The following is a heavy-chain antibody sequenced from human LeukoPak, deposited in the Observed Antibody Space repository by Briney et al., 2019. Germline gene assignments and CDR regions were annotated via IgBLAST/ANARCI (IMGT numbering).Heavy chain of an antibody. CDR1: GYTFTGYY. V-gene: IGHV1-2*02. D-gene: IGHD3-9*01. Sequence: ASVKVSCKASGYTFTGYYMHWVRQAPGQGLEWMGWINPNSGGTNYAQKFQGRVTMTRDTSISTAYMELSRLRSDDTAVYYCARGVGGNARWRNFDWSKKIPMRDYFDYWGQGTLVTVSS. CDR3: ARGVGGNARWRNFDWSKKIPMRDYFDY. J-gene: IGHJ4*02. CDR2: INPNSGGT.